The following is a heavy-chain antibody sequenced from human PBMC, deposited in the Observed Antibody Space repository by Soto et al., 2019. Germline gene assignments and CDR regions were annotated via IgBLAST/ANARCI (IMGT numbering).Heavy chain of an antibody. Sequence: SLRLSCAASGSAFRTYGMHWVRQAPGKGLEWVALISYDGSDEYYADSVKGRFTISRDNSKNTLYLQMNSLRAEDTAVYYCAKDRITMIVAGRDAFDIWGQGTMVTVSS. D-gene: IGHD3-22*01. V-gene: IGHV3-30*18. J-gene: IGHJ3*02. CDR2: ISYDGSDE. CDR1: GSAFRTYG. CDR3: AKDRITMIVAGRDAFDI.